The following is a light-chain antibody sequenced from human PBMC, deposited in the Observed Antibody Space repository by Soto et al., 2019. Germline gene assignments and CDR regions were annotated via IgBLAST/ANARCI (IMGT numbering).Light chain of an antibody. CDR3: GTWDSSLSAGV. J-gene: IGLJ1*01. CDR2: DNT. V-gene: IGLV1-51*01. CDR1: YSNIETNY. Sequence: QPVVTQPPSISATPGQKVTISCSGSYSNIETNYVSWYQQLPGTAPKLLIYDNTERPSGIPDRFSGSKSGSSATLGITGLQTGDEADYYCGTWDSSLSAGVFGTGTKLTVL.